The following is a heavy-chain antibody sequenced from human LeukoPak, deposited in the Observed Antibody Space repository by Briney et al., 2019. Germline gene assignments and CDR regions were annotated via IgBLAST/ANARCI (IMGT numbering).Heavy chain of an antibody. CDR2: ISGSGGST. J-gene: IGHJ4*02. CDR1: GHPFRSYA. CDR3: AKGARILGY. V-gene: IGHV3-23*01. Sequence: GGALRVSRAASGHPFRSYALSWVRQAPGKGLEWVSAISGSGGSTYYADSVKGRFTISRDNSKNTLYLQMNSLRAEDPAVYYCAKGARILGYWGQGTLVTVSS. D-gene: IGHD1-14*01.